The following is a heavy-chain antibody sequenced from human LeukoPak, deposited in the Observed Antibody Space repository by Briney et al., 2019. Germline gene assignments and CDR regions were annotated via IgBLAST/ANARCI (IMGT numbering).Heavy chain of an antibody. CDR1: GFSLSTSGVG. V-gene: IGHV2-5*01. D-gene: IGHD2-21*01. CDR3: AHRLDSTYCGGNCYPPLYDF. CDR2: IYWNDDK. Sequence: ESGPTLVKPTQTLTLTCTISGFSLSTSGVGVGWIRQPPGKALEWLAIIYWNDDKRYSPSLKSRLAITKDTSRNQVVLTMTNMDPVDTATYYCAHRLDSTYCGGNCYPPLYDFWGQGTLVTVSS. J-gene: IGHJ4*02.